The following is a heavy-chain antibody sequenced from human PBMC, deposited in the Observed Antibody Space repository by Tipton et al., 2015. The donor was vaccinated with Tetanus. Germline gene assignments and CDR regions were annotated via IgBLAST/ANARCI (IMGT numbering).Heavy chain of an antibody. CDR2: ISYTGTT. J-gene: IGHJ4*01. V-gene: IGHV4-59*02. CDR1: GDSGSRHY. Sequence: TLSLTCSVSGDSGSRHYWSWIRQPPGKGLEWIGYISYTGTTHYNPSLKSRVTISLDRSKNQFSLKLTSVTAADTAVYYCATVGLVTASVKYWGQGTLVTVSS. CDR3: ATVGLVTASVKY. D-gene: IGHD2-21*02.